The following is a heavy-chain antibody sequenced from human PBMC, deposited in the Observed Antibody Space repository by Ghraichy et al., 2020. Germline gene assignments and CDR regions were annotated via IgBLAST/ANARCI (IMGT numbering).Heavy chain of an antibody. CDR3: AKDPFSRWDYYDVTGYFDS. CDR1: GFIGFTFSDFG. J-gene: IGHJ4*02. Sequence: GGSLRLSCSASGFIGFTFSDFGMHWLRQAPGKGPEWLAYIHYGGTQQRYADSVKGRFSISRDTSQDTVFLQMTSLKSDDTAVYFCAKDPFSRWDYYDVTGYFDSWGRGTLVTVSS. D-gene: IGHD3-16*01. CDR2: IHYGGTQQ. V-gene: IGHV3-30*02.